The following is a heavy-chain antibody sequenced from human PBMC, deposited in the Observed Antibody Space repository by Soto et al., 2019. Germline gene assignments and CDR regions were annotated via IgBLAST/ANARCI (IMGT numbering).Heavy chain of an antibody. CDR1: GFTFSSYG. V-gene: IGHV3-30*18. J-gene: IGHJ6*02. D-gene: IGHD3-10*01. CDR2: ISYDGSNK. CDR3: AKDKGGVRANYYYYGIDV. Sequence: GGSLRLSCAASGFTFSSYGMHWVRQAPGKGLEWVAVISYDGSNKYYTDSVKGRFTISRDNSKNTLYLQMNSLRAEDTAVYYCAKDKGGVRANYYYYGIDVWGQGTTVTVSS.